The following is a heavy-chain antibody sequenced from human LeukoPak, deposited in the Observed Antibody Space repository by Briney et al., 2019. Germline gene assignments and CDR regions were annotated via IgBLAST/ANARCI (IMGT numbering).Heavy chain of an antibody. CDR1: GYTFTSYD. J-gene: IGHJ3*02. Sequence: ASVKVSCKASGYTFTSYDINWVRQATGQGLEWMGWMNPNSGNTGYAQKFQGRVTITRNTSISTAYMELSSLRSEDTAVYYCARGLGWEPLGRDDAFDIWGQGTMVTVSS. D-gene: IGHD1-26*01. CDR2: MNPNSGNT. CDR3: ARGLGWEPLGRDDAFDI. V-gene: IGHV1-8*03.